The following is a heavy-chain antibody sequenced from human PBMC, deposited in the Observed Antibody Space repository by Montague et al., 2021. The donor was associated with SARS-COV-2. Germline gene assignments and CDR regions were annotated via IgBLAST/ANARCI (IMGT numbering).Heavy chain of an antibody. Sequence: SLRLSCAASGFTFNSYGMHWVRQAPGKGLEWVAVIWDDGSNKYYADSVKGRFTISRDNSKNTLYLQMNSLRAEDTAVYYCARDPSCCSRFGEFGYWGQGTLVTVSS. J-gene: IGHJ4*02. V-gene: IGHV3-33*01. CDR2: IWDDGSNK. CDR1: GFTFNSYG. D-gene: IGHD3-10*01. CDR3: ARDPSCCSRFGEFGY.